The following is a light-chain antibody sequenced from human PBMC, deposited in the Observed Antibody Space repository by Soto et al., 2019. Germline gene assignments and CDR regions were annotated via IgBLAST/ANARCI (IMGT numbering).Light chain of an antibody. CDR3: HQRHSWPRT. CDR1: QSISSGY. J-gene: IGKJ2*01. CDR2: DAS. V-gene: IGKV3-11*01. Sequence: EIVLTQSPAPLSLSPGERATLSGRASQSISSGYVTWYQHKPGQAPRLLIYDASSRAPGIPARFSGSGSGTDFTLTITTLEPEDFAIYYCHQRHSWPRTFGQGTTLEMK.